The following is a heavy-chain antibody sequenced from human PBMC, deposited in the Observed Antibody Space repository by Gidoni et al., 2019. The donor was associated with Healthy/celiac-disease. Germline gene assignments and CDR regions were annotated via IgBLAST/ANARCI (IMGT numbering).Heavy chain of an antibody. J-gene: IGHJ4*02. CDR2: ISGSGGST. CDR1: GFTFSRYA. Sequence: EVQLLESGGGLVQPGGSLRLSCAASGFTFSRYAMSWVRQAPGKGLEWVSAISGSGGSTYYADSVKGRFTISRDNSKNTLYLQMNSLRAEDTAVYYCAKTTASYGSGSYYVDYWGQGTLVTVSS. CDR3: AKTTASYGSGSYYVDY. V-gene: IGHV3-23*01. D-gene: IGHD3-10*01.